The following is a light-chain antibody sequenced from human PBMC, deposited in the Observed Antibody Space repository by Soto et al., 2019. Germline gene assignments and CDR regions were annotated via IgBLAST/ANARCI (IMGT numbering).Light chain of an antibody. V-gene: IGKV3-11*01. CDR1: QSIRNL. CDR3: QQRYTWPIT. J-gene: IGKJ5*01. Sequence: EIVLTQSPATLSVVPGEGGTLSCRASQSIRNLLVWYQQRPGQAPRLLIYDTSNRAAGVPARFGGSGSGTDFTLTISSLEPEDFAVYYCQQRYTWPITFGQGTRLEIK. CDR2: DTS.